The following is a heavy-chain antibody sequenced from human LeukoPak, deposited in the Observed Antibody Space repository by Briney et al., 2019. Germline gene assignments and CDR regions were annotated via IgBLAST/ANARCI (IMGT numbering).Heavy chain of an antibody. J-gene: IGHJ4*02. CDR1: GYTFTDYF. Sequence: GASVKVSCKASGYTFTDYFIHWVRQAPGPGLEWMGWINPNSGGTNYAQKFQGRVTMTRDTSISTAYMELSRLRADDTAVYYCARRSAPNYNDYWGQGILVTVSS. CDR2: INPNSGGT. V-gene: IGHV1-2*02. D-gene: IGHD3-10*01. CDR3: ARRSAPNYNDY.